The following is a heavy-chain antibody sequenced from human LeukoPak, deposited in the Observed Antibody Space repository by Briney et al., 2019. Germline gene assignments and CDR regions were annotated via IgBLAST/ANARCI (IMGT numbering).Heavy chain of an antibody. D-gene: IGHD6-6*01. V-gene: IGHV3-33*08. CDR2: IWYDGRYK. J-gene: IGHJ6*02. Sequence: GGSLRLSCAVSGFTFSSYGKHWVRQAPGKGLEWVAVIWYDGRYKYYTDSVKGRFTISRDNSKNSLYLQMNSLRAEDTAVYYCARTNSRSSNYYDGMDVWGQGTTVTVSS. CDR1: GFTFSSYG. CDR3: ARTNSRSSNYYDGMDV.